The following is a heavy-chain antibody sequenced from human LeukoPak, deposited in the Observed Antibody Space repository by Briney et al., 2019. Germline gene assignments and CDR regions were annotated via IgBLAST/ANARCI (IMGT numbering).Heavy chain of an antibody. Sequence: GGSLRLSCEASGFTFSHYGMHWVRQAPGKGLEWVAVIWSDATNQYYSDSVKGRFTIPRDNFKRTVSLQMNSLRAEDTAVYYCVKDAQRGFDYSNSLQHWGQGSLVTVSS. D-gene: IGHD4-11*01. CDR3: VKDAQRGFDYSNSLQH. CDR2: IWSDATNQ. J-gene: IGHJ4*02. CDR1: GFTFSHYG. V-gene: IGHV3-33*06.